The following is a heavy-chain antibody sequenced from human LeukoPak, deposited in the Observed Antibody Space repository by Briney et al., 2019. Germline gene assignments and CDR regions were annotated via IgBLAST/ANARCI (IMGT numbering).Heavy chain of an antibody. D-gene: IGHD3-10*01. CDR3: AKDLLRDIWFGES. CDR1: GFTFSGSD. V-gene: IGHV3-23*01. J-gene: IGHJ5*02. CDR2: ISGSGRSS. Sequence: GGSLRLSCAASGFTFSGSDMVWVHQAPGKGLEWVSAISGSGRSSYYADSVKGRSTFSRDNSKNTLYLQMNSLRLEDTAVYYCAKDLLRDIWFGESWGQGTLVTVSS.